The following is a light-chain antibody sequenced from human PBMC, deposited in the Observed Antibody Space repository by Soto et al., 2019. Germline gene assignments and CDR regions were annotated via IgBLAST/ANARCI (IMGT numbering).Light chain of an antibody. CDR1: QSVSSY. Sequence: ESVLTQSPGTLSLSPGERSTLSCRASQSVSSYLAWYQQKPGQAPRLLIYDASNRATGIPARFSGSGSGTDFTLTISSPEPEDFAVYYCQQRSNWPTFGQGTRLEIK. J-gene: IGKJ5*01. CDR2: DAS. CDR3: QQRSNWPT. V-gene: IGKV3-11*01.